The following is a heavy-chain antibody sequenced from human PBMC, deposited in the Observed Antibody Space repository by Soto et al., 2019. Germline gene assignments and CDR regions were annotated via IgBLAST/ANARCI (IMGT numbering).Heavy chain of an antibody. J-gene: IGHJ6*02. Sequence: QVQLVQSGAEVKKPGSSVKVSCKASGGTFSSYAISWVRQAPGQGLEWMGGIIPIFGTANYAQKFQGRVTITADESKSTAYMELRSLRSEDTAVYYCARALGMDNRYYYYGMDGWGQGTTVTVSS. CDR2: IIPIFGTA. V-gene: IGHV1-69*01. D-gene: IGHD3-3*01. CDR3: ARALGMDNRYYYYGMDG. CDR1: GGTFSSYA.